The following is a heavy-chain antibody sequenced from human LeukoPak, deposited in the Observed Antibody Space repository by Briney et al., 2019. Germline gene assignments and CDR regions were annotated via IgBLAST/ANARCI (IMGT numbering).Heavy chain of an antibody. Sequence: GTSLRLSCAASGFTFSNYAIHWVRQAPGKGLEWVAVIWYGGSNKYYADSVKGRFTISRDNSKNTLYLQMNSLRAEDTAVYYCARDLRMITFGGDYPTPPDYWGQGTLVTVSS. CDR3: ARDLRMITFGGDYPTPPDY. D-gene: IGHD3-16*01. CDR2: IWYGGSNK. V-gene: IGHV3-30*04. CDR1: GFTFSNYA. J-gene: IGHJ4*02.